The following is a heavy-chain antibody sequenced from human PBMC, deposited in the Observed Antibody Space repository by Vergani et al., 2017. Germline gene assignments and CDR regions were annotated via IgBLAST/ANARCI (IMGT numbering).Heavy chain of an antibody. CDR1: GYTFTSYG. CDR3: AREAYCGGDCYSSFDY. J-gene: IGHJ4*02. D-gene: IGHD2-21*02. Sequence: QVQLVQSGAEVKKPGASVKVSCKASGYTFTSYGISWVRQAPGQGLEWMGRIIPILGIANYAQKFQGRVTITADKSTSTAYMELSSLRSEDTAVYYCAREAYCGGDCYSSFDYWGQGTLVTVSS. CDR2: IIPILGIA. V-gene: IGHV1-69*04.